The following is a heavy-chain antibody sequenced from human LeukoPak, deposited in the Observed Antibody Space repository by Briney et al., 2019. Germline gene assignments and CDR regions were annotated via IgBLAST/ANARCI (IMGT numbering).Heavy chain of an antibody. CDR3: ARRAGDRIRGYSGYEDY. V-gene: IGHV1-18*01. CDR1: GYTFTNYG. D-gene: IGHD5-12*01. CDR2: ISAYNGNT. Sequence: ASVKVSCKASGYTFTNYGISWVRQAPGQGLEWMGWISAYNGNTNYAQKLQGRVTMTTDTSTSTAYMELRSLRSGDTAVYYCARRAGDRIRGYSGYEDYWGQGTLVTVSS. J-gene: IGHJ4*02.